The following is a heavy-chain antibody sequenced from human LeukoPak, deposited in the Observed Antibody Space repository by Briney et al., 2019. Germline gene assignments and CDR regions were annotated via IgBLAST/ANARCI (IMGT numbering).Heavy chain of an antibody. CDR2: IYSGGST. J-gene: IGHJ3*02. CDR3: ASRLAQGQKGAFDI. CDR1: GFTVHNNY. Sequence: PGGSLRLSCAASGFTVHNNYMNWVRQAPGKGLEWVSVIYSGGSTYYADSVKGRFTISRDNSKITLYLQMNSLRAEDTAVYYCASRLAQGQKGAFDIWGQGTMVTVSS. V-gene: IGHV3-66*02.